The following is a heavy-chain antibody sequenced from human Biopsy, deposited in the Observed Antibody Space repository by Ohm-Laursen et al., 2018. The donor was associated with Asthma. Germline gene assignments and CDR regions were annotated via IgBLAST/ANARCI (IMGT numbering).Heavy chain of an antibody. D-gene: IGHD3-3*01. CDR3: AKRRGYSDLTDFDH. Sequence: SLRLSCTASGFVFRSHAMHWVRQAPGKGLEWAAVVSYDGGVAHYADSMKGRFTISRDNAKSTLYLQMNRLRTDDTAVYYCAKRRGYSDLTDFDHWGQGTLVTVSS. CDR2: VSYDGGVA. V-gene: IGHV3-30*18. J-gene: IGHJ4*02. CDR1: GFVFRSHA.